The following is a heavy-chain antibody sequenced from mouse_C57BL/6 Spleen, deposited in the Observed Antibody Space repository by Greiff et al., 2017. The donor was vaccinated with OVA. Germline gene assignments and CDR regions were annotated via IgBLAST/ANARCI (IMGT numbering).Heavy chain of an antibody. CDR2: IDPETGGT. J-gene: IGHJ3*01. CDR3: TREYPPWFAY. V-gene: IGHV1-15*01. CDR1: GYTFTDYE. Sequence: QVQLQQSGAELVRPGASVTLSCKASGYTFTDYEMHWVKQTPVHGLEWIGAIDPETGGTAYNQKFKGKAILTADKSSSTAYMELRSLTSEDSAVYYCTREYPPWFAYWGQGTLVTVSA. D-gene: IGHD2-10*02.